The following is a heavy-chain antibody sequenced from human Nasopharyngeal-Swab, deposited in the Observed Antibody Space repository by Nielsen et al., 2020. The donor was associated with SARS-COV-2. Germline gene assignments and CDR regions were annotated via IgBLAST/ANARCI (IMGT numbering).Heavy chain of an antibody. CDR3: ARDLSSIWTSGLGV. CDR1: GFTFSAHY. D-gene: IGHD6-13*01. Sequence: GGSLRLSYAASGFTFSAHYMHWVRQAPGKGPEWVGRSRNKANSYTTEYAASVKGRFTISRDDSKNSLYLQMSSLRTEDTALYYCARDLSSIWTSGLGVWGQGTTVIVSS. V-gene: IGHV3-72*01. J-gene: IGHJ6*02. CDR2: SRNKANSYTT.